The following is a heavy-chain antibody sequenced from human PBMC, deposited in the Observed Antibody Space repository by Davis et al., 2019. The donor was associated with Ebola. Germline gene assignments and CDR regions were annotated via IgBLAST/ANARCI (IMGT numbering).Heavy chain of an antibody. J-gene: IGHJ5*02. D-gene: IGHD6-6*01. CDR1: GYTFMSYG. Sequence: ASVKVSCKASGYTFMSYGITWVRQAPGQGLEWMGWISGYNGNTVYAQRFQGRVTMTRDTSITTAYMELSSLTFDDTAVYFCTRGIARRQLGSWFDPWGQGTPVTVSS. CDR3: TRGIARRQLGSWFDP. CDR2: ISGYNGNT. V-gene: IGHV1-18*01.